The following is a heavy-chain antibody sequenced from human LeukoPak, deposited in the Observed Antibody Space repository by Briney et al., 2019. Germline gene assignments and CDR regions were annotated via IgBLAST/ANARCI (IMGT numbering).Heavy chain of an antibody. J-gene: IGHJ3*02. D-gene: IGHD6-13*01. Sequence: GGSLRLSCAASGFSFSSYGMNWVRQAPGKGLEWVSFISIGSSIIYYADSVRGRFTVSRDDAKNSLFLQMNSLRAEDTAVYYCARDWPSEWQQLPDYDAVDIWGQGTMVTVSS. CDR2: ISIGSSII. V-gene: IGHV3-48*01. CDR3: ARDWPSEWQQLPDYDAVDI. CDR1: GFSFSSYG.